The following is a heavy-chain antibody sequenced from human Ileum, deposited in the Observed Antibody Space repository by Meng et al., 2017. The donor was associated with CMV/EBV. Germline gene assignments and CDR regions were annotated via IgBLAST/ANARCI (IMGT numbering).Heavy chain of an antibody. CDR1: RFSFSSYR. J-gene: IGHJ4*02. CDR2: ISTSSSYI. V-gene: IGHV3-21*01. Sequence: LSCAASRFSFSSYRMHWVRQAPGKGLEWVSSISTSSSYIYYADSVKGRFTISRDNAKNSLYLQMNSLRAEDTAVYYCARGSGSYYDYWGQGTLVTVSS. D-gene: IGHD1-26*01. CDR3: ARGSGSYYDY.